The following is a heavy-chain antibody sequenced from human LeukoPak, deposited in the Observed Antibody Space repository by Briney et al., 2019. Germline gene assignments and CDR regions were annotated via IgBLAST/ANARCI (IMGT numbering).Heavy chain of an antibody. V-gene: IGHV3-23*01. J-gene: IGHJ4*02. Sequence: GGSLRLSCAASGFTFSSYAMSWVRQAPGKGLEWVSAISGSGGSTYYADSVKGRFTISRDNSKNTLYLQMNSLRAEDTAVYYCERDQTPHLWFGELSGFDYWGQGTLVTVSS. CDR3: ERDQTPHLWFGELSGFDY. CDR2: ISGSGGST. D-gene: IGHD3-10*01. CDR1: GFTFSSYA.